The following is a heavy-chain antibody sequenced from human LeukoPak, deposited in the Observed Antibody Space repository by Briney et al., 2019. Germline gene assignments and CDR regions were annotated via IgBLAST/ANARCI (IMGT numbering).Heavy chain of an antibody. CDR2: INPKSGGT. D-gene: IGHD5-24*01. CDR3: ARSIADEEMVVPYFDY. Sequence: ASVRVSCKASGYTFIYYFMHWVRQAPGQGPEWMGWINPKSGGTKYAQNFQGRVTMTRDTSIDTAYMEVSWLRSDDTAVYYCARSIADEEMVVPYFDYWGQGTLVTVSS. J-gene: IGHJ4*02. CDR1: GYTFIYYF. V-gene: IGHV1-2*02.